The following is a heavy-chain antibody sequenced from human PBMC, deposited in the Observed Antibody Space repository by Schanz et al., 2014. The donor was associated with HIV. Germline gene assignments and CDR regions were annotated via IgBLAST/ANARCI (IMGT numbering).Heavy chain of an antibody. CDR1: GFTFKTYW. CDR3: ARVFGRTYGLPDY. V-gene: IGHV3-7*03. J-gene: IGHJ4*02. D-gene: IGHD3-10*01. CDR2: IKLDGSEK. Sequence: VQLVESGGGLVQPGGSLRLSCAASGFTFKTYWMSWVRQAPGKGLEWLANIKLDGSEKYYVDSVKGRFTISRDNTKNSLYLQMNSLRAEDTAVYYCARVFGRTYGLPDYWGQGTLVTVSS.